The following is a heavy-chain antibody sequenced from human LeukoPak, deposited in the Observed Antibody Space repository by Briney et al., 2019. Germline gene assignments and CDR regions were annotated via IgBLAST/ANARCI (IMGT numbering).Heavy chain of an antibody. Sequence: ASVKVSCKASGYTFSSYYMHWVRQAPGQGLEWMGIIHPSGGSTTYAQKFQGRDTMTRDTSTSTVYMELSSLRSEDTAVYYCASDDFWSGHALENWGQGTLVTVSS. D-gene: IGHD3-3*01. CDR1: GYTFSSYY. V-gene: IGHV1-46*01. J-gene: IGHJ4*02. CDR3: ASDDFWSGHALEN. CDR2: IHPSGGST.